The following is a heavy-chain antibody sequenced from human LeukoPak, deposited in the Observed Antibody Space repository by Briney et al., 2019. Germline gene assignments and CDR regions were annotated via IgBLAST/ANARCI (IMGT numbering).Heavy chain of an antibody. V-gene: IGHV3-66*04. D-gene: IGHD3-22*01. J-gene: IGHJ4*02. CDR3: ARHFGADSSGYYSVGY. CDR1: GFTVSSNY. Sequence: GGSLRLSCAASGFTVSSNYMSWVRQAPGKGLEWGSVIYSGGSTYYADSVKGRFTISRDNSKNTLYLQMNSLRAEDTAVYYCARHFGADSSGYYSVGYWGQGTLVTVS. CDR2: IYSGGST.